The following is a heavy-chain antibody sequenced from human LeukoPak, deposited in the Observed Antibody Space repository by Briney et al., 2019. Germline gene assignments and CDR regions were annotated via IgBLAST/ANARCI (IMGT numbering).Heavy chain of an antibody. CDR3: ARDQLGNLDD. CDR2: IYYSGST. J-gene: IGHJ4*02. D-gene: IGHD1-14*01. CDR1: GGSISSYY. Sequence: SETLSLTCTVSGGSISSYYWSWIRQPPGKGLEWIGYIYYSGSTNYNPSLKSRVTISVDTSKNQFSLKLSSVTAADTAVYYCARDQLGNLDDWGQGTLVTVSS. V-gene: IGHV4-59*01.